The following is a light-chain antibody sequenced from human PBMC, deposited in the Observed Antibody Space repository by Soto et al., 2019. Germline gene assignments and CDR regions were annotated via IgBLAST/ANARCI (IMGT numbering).Light chain of an antibody. CDR2: GAS. Sequence: EIVLTQSPGTLSVSPGERATLSCRASQSVSSSYLAWYQQKPGQAPRLLIYGASSRETGIPDRFSGSGSGTDFTLTISRLEPEDFAVYYCQQYGSSPITFGQGTKVDIK. J-gene: IGKJ1*01. V-gene: IGKV3-20*01. CDR3: QQYGSSPIT. CDR1: QSVSSSY.